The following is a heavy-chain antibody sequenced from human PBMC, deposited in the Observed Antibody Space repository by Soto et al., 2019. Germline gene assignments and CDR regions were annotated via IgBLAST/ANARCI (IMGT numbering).Heavy chain of an antibody. CDR2: FDPEDGET. D-gene: IGHD6-19*01. Sequence: ASVKVSCKVSGYTLTELSMHWVRQAPGKGLEWMGGFDPEDGETIYAQKFQGRVTMTEDTSTDTAYMELSSLRSVDTATYYCTHYSSGWYMGYFDYWGQGTLVTVSS. CDR1: GYTLTELS. J-gene: IGHJ4*02. V-gene: IGHV1-24*01. CDR3: THYSSGWYMGYFDY.